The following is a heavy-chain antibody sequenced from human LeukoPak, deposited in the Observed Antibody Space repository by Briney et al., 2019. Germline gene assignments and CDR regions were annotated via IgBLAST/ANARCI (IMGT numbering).Heavy chain of an antibody. CDR2: ISGSGGST. V-gene: IGHV3-23*01. CDR1: GFTFSSYA. CDR3: AKTPPYNWNDGRRWFDP. Sequence: GGSLRLSCAASGFTFSSYAMSWVRQAPGKGLEWVSAISGSGGSTYYADSVKGRFTISRDNSKNTLYLQMNSLRAEDTAVYYCAKTPPYNWNDGRRWFDPWGQGNLVTVSS. D-gene: IGHD1-1*01. J-gene: IGHJ5*02.